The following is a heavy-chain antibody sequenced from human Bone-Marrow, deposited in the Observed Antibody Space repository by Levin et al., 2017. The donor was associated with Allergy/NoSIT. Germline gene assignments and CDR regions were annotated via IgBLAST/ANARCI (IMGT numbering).Heavy chain of an antibody. V-gene: IGHV4-61*01. CDR3: ARSLVGAHFDY. D-gene: IGHD1-26*01. CDR1: GGSVSSSYYY. Sequence: PSETLSLTCTVSGGSVSSSYYYWSWIRQPPGTGLEWIGYIFYGGTTKYNPSLGSRVTISVDMSKNQFSLKLTSVTAADTAVYYCARSLVGAHFDYWGQGTLVPVSS. J-gene: IGHJ4*01. CDR2: IFYGGTT.